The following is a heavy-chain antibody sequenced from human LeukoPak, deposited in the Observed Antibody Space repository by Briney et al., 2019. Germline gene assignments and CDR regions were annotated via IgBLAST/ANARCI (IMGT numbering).Heavy chain of an antibody. J-gene: IGHJ4*02. CDR2: ISIYNGDT. V-gene: IGHV1-18*01. CDR1: GGTFSSYA. D-gene: IGHD3-16*01. CDR3: ARAPREGAFDY. Sequence: ASVKVSCKASGGTFSSYAISGVRQAPGQGLEWMGWISIYNGDTHFAQRLQGRVSLTTDTSMNTAYMELRSLRSDDTAMYFCARAPREGAFDYWGQGTRVTVSS.